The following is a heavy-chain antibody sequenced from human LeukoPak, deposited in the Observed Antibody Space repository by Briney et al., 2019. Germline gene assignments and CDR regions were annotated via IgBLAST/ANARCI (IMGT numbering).Heavy chain of an antibody. Sequence: GGSLRLSCAASGFTFSSYAMHWVRQAPGKGLEWVAVISYGGSNKYYADSVKGRFTISRDNSKNTLYLQMNSLRAEDTAVYYCARESSSRGPGWFDPWGQGTLVTVSS. CDR1: GFTFSSYA. J-gene: IGHJ5*02. CDR3: ARESSSRGPGWFDP. CDR2: ISYGGSNK. V-gene: IGHV3-30-3*01. D-gene: IGHD6-13*01.